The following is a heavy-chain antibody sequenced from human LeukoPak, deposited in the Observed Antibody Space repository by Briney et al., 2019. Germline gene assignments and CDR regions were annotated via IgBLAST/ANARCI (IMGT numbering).Heavy chain of an antibody. V-gene: IGHV3-21*01. J-gene: IGHJ4*02. D-gene: IGHD6-19*01. CDR2: ISSSSNYT. Sequence: GGSLRLSCAASGFTFSSYNTNWVRQAPGKGLEWVSSISSSSNYTYYADSVQGRFTISRDNAKNSLHLQMNSLRVEDTAVYYCAGEAEAGTDYWGQGTLVTVSS. CDR3: AGEAEAGTDY. CDR1: GFTFSSYN.